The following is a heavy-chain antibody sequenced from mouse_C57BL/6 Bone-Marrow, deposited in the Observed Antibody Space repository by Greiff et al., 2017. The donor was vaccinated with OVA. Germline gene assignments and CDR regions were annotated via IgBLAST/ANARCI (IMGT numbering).Heavy chain of an antibody. CDR1: GYTFTSYD. V-gene: IGHV1-85*01. Sequence: QVQLKESGPELVKPGASVKLSCKASGYTFTSYDINWVKQRPGQGLEWIGWIYPRDGSTKYNEKFKGKATLTVDTSSSTAYMELHSLTSEDSAVYFCARKEFFYYIIYVYYAMDYWGQGTSVTVSS. D-gene: IGHD2-5*01. CDR2: IYPRDGST. J-gene: IGHJ4*01. CDR3: ARKEFFYYIIYVYYAMDY.